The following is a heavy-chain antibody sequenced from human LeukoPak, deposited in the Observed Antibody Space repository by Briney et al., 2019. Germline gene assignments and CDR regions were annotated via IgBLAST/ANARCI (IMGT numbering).Heavy chain of an antibody. CDR2: IGTAGDT. CDR1: GFTFSSYD. CDR3: VRGTGYSAYDYDFDY. J-gene: IGHJ4*02. Sequence: GGSLRLSCAASGFTFSSYDMHWVRQTTGKGLEWVSAIGTAGDTYHPGSVKGRFTISRENAKNSLYLQMNSLRAGDTAVYYCVRGTGYSAYDYDFDYWGQGTLVTVSS. V-gene: IGHV3-13*04. D-gene: IGHD5-12*01.